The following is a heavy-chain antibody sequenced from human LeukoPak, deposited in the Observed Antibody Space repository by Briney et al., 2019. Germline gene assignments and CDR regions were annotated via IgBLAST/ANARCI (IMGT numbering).Heavy chain of an antibody. Sequence: ASVKVSCKASGYTFTGYYMHWVRQAPGQGLEWMGWINPNSGGTNYAQKFQGRVTMTRDTSISTAYMELSRLRSDDTAVYYCARDFYGSGSNDGFDMWGQGTMVTVSS. J-gene: IGHJ3*02. D-gene: IGHD3-10*01. CDR1: GYTFTGYY. CDR2: INPNSGGT. CDR3: ARDFYGSGSNDGFDM. V-gene: IGHV1-2*02.